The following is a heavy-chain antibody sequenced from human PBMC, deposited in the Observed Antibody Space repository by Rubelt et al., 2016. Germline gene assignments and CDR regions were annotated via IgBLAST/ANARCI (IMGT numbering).Heavy chain of an antibody. CDR1: GGSISSGGYY. D-gene: IGHD2/OR15-2a*01. CDR3: ARDSGSRIFDY. V-gene: IGHV4-31*03. J-gene: IGHJ4*02. CDR2: IYYSGST. Sequence: QVQLQESGPGLVKPSQTLSLTCTVSGGSISSGGYYWSWIRQHPGKGLEWIGYIYYSGSTYYNPPLNGRVTISVDTSKNQFSLKLSSVTAADTAVYYCARDSGSRIFDYWGQGTLVTVSS.